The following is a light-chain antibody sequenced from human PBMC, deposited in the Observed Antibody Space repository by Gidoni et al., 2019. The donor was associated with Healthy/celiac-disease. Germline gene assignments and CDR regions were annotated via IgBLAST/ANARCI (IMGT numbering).Light chain of an antibody. CDR1: QSVSSSY. V-gene: IGKV3-20*01. Sequence: IVLTQSPGTLSLSPGERATLSCRASQSVSSSYLAWYQQKPGQAPRLLIDGASSRATGIPDRFSGSGSGTDFTLTISRLEPEAFAVYYCQQYGSSPLTFGQGTKVEIK. CDR3: QQYGSSPLT. CDR2: GAS. J-gene: IGKJ1*01.